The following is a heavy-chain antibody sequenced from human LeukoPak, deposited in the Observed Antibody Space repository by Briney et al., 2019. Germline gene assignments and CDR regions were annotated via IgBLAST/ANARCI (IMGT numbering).Heavy chain of an antibody. D-gene: IGHD2/OR15-2a*01. J-gene: IGHJ4*02. Sequence: GGSLRLSCAASGFTFSSYWMSWVRQAPGKGLEWVAVIWSDGITKYYADSVRGRCTISRDNSKNTLYLQIDSLRAEDTAVYYCATVGSVGNCNSASCSFDYWGQGTLVTVPS. CDR1: GFTFSSYW. CDR3: ATVGSVGNCNSASCSFDY. V-gene: IGHV3-33*08. CDR2: IWSDGITK.